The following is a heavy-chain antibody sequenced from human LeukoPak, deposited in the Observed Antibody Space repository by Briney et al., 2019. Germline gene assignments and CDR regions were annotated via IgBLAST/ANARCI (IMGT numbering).Heavy chain of an antibody. J-gene: IGHJ4*02. CDR2: IYYSGST. Sequence: SETLSLTCTVSGGSISSYYWSWIRQPPGKGLEWIGYIYYSGSTNYNPSLKSRVTISVDTSKNQFSLKLSSVTAADTAVYYCAKNGDYSFDYWGQGTLVTVSS. D-gene: IGHD4-17*01. CDR1: GGSISSYY. CDR3: AKNGDYSFDY. V-gene: IGHV4-59*01.